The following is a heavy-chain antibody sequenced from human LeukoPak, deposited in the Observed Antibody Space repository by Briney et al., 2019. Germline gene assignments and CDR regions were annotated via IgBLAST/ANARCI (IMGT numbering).Heavy chain of an antibody. V-gene: IGHV4-34*01. CDR2: INHSGST. CDR1: GGSFSSYY. Sequence: SETLSLTCAVYGGSFSSYYWSWIRQPPGKGLEWIGEINHSGSTNYNPSLKSRVTISVDTSKNQFSLKLSSVTAADTAVYYCCGDRRLRRNDYWGQGTLVTVSS. CDR3: CGDRRLRRNDY. J-gene: IGHJ4*02. D-gene: IGHD3-16*01.